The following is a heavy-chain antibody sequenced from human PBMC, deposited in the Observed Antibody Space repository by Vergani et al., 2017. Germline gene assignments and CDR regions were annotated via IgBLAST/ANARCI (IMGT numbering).Heavy chain of an antibody. J-gene: IGHJ4*02. Sequence: QVQLVESGGGVVQPGRSLRLSCAASGFTFSSYAMHWVRQAPGKGLEWVAVISYDGSNKYYADSVKGRFTISRDNSKNTLYLQMNSLRAEDTAVYYCARQTVVRYRLSGPFDYWGQGTLVTVSS. CDR1: GFTFSSYA. D-gene: IGHD4-23*01. V-gene: IGHV3-30-3*01. CDR3: ARQTVVRYRLSGPFDY. CDR2: ISYDGSNK.